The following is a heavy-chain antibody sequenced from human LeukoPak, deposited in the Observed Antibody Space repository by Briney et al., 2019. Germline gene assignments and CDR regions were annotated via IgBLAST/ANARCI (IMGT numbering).Heavy chain of an antibody. V-gene: IGHV3-23*01. Sequence: GGSLRLYCAASGFTFSSYAMSWVRQAPGKGLEWVSAISGSGGSTYYADSVKGRFTISRDNAKNSLYLQMNSLRAEDTAVYYCARVYSSSPEGFDYWGQGTLVTVSS. CDR1: GFTFSSYA. CDR2: ISGSGGST. CDR3: ARVYSSSPEGFDY. D-gene: IGHD6-13*01. J-gene: IGHJ4*02.